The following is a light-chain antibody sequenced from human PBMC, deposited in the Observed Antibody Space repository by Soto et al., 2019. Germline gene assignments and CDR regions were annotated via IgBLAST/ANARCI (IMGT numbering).Light chain of an antibody. CDR2: GAS. J-gene: IGKJ1*01. CDR3: QQYNNWPWT. Sequence: EIVMTQSPATLSVSPGERATLSCRASQSVSSNLAWYQQKPGQPPRLLIYGASTRATGVSARFSGSGSGTEFTLTISSLQSEDFAVYYCQQYNNWPWTFGLGTKVEIK. V-gene: IGKV3-15*01. CDR1: QSVSSN.